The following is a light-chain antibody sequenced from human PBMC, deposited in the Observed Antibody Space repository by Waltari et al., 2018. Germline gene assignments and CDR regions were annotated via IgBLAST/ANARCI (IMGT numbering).Light chain of an antibody. CDR2: VNSGGSR. V-gene: IGLV4-69*01. CDR1: SGHSSHG. CDR3: QTGGHGTWV. Sequence: QLVLTQSPSASASPGASVNLTCTLSSGHSSHGIAWLQQQPEKGPRYLMKVNSGGSRRKGDEIPDLCSASSSGAERYLTISNLQSEDEADYYCQTGGHGTWVFGGGTKLTVL. J-gene: IGLJ3*02.